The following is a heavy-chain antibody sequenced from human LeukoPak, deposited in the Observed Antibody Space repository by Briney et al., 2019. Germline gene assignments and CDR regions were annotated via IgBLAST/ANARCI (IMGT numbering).Heavy chain of an antibody. V-gene: IGHV4-39*01. D-gene: IGHD1-26*01. Sequence: KPSETLSLTCTVSGGSISSSSYYWGWIRQPPGKGLAWIGSIYYSGSTYYNPSLKSRVTISVDTSKNQFSLKLSAVTAADTAVYYCARHRRGSYYDYWGQGTLVTVSS. CDR1: GGSISSSSYY. CDR3: ARHRRGSYYDY. CDR2: IYYSGST. J-gene: IGHJ4*02.